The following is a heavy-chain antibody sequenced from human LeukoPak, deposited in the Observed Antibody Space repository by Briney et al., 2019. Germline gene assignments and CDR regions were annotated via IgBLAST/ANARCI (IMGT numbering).Heavy chain of an antibody. CDR2: IYYSGST. CDR3: ARGGYNWKFDY. CDR1: GGSIRSYS. Sequence: SETLSLTCTVSGGSIRSYSWSWIRQPPGNGLEWIGYIYYSGSTNYNLSLKGRVTISVDTSTNQISLKLSSVTAADTAVYYCARGGYNWKFDYWGQGTLVTVS. D-gene: IGHD1-20*01. J-gene: IGHJ4*02. V-gene: IGHV4-59*01.